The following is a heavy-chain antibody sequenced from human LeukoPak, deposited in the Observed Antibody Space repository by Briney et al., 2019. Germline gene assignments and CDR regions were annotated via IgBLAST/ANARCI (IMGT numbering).Heavy chain of an antibody. CDR1: GGSISSGSYY. D-gene: IGHD3-3*01. CDR3: AREAGIGVVRGVDY. V-gene: IGHV4-61*02. CDR2: IYTSGST. J-gene: IGHJ4*02. Sequence: SETLSLTCTVSGGSISSGSYYWSWIRQPAGKGLEWIGRIYTSGSTNYNPSLKSRVTISVDTSKNQFSLKLSSVTAADTAVYYCAREAGIGVVRGVDYWGQGTLVTVSS.